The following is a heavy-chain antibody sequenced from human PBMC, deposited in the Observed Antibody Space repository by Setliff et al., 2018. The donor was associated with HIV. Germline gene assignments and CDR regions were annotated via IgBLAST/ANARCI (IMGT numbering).Heavy chain of an antibody. J-gene: IGHJ5*02. V-gene: IGHV4-34*01. D-gene: IGHD1-1*01. CDR3: ARETQTTGQRWFDP. CDR1: GESFSVYY. Sequence: TSETLSLTCAVYGESFSVYYWSWIRQPPGMGLEWIGEINHSGSTNYNPSLKSRVTISVDTSKNQFSLSLTSVTAADTAIYHCARETQTTGQRWFDPWGQGILVTVS. CDR2: INHSGST.